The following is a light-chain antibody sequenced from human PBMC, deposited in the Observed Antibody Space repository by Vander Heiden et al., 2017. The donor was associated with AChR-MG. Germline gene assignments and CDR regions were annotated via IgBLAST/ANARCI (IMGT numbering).Light chain of an antibody. CDR3: QQYDGWPPMYT. CDR1: QSISSN. V-gene: IGKV3-15*01. Sequence: EILMTPSPATPSVSPGESVTLPGRASQSISSNFSLYQQKPGQGPRLLIYGASTSAKDSPARFTGSGSGTEFTLTINSLRSEDFAVEYCQQYDGWPPMYTFGQGTKLDIK. J-gene: IGKJ2*01. CDR2: GAS.